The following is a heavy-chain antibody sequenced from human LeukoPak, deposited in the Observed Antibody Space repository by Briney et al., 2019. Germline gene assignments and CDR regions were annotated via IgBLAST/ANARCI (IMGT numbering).Heavy chain of an antibody. D-gene: IGHD4-17*01. Sequence: GGSLRLSCAASGFTFSSYAMSWVRQAPGKGLKWVSAISGSGGSTYYADSVKGRFTISRDNSKNTLYLQMNSLRAEDTAVYYCAKLTTVTTLSAVDYWGQGTPVTVSS. CDR1: GFTFSSYA. J-gene: IGHJ4*02. CDR2: ISGSGGST. V-gene: IGHV3-23*01. CDR3: AKLTTVTTLSAVDY.